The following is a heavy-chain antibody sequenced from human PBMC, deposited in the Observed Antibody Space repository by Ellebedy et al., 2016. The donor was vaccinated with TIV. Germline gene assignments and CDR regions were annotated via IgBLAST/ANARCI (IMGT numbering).Heavy chain of an antibody. D-gene: IGHD2/OR15-2a*01. CDR3: ARGQLSGGGFDY. J-gene: IGHJ4*02. CDR2: FCYDGTT. Sequence: GGSLRLXXAASGFTVSSDCMSWVRQSPGKGLEWVSVFCYDGTTYYADSVKGRFTVSRDDSRNTLHLQMSSLRAEDAAMYYCARGQLSGGGFDYWGQGTLVTVSS. V-gene: IGHV3-53*01. CDR1: GFTVSSDC.